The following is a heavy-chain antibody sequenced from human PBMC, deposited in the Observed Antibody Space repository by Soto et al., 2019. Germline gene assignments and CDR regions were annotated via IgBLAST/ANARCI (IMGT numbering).Heavy chain of an antibody. CDR1: GFTFSSYA. Sequence: QVQLVESGGGVVQPGRSLRLSCAASGFTFSSYAMHWVRQAPGKGLEWVAVISYDGSNKYYADSVKGRFTISRDNSKNTLYLQMNILRAEDTAVYYCARDLLQSRSYDILTGYLFDYWGQGTLVTVSS. CDR3: ARDLLQSRSYDILTGYLFDY. D-gene: IGHD3-9*01. CDR2: ISYDGSNK. J-gene: IGHJ4*02. V-gene: IGHV3-30-3*01.